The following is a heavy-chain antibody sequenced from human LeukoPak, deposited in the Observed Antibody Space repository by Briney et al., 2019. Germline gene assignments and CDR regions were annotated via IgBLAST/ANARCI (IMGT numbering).Heavy chain of an antibody. CDR1: GGSISRGDYY. Sequence: SETLSLTCTVSGGSISRGDYYWSWIRQPPGKGLEWIGYIYYSGSTYYNPSLKSRVTISVDTSKNQFSLKLSSVTAADTAVYYCARDIVVVPAAHYYYYYMDVWGKGTTVTVSS. CDR2: IYYSGST. J-gene: IGHJ6*03. D-gene: IGHD2-2*01. CDR3: ARDIVVVPAAHYYYYYMDV. V-gene: IGHV4-30-4*08.